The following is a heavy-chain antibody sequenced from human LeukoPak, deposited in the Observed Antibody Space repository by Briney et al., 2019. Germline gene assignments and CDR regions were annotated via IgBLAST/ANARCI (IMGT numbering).Heavy chain of an antibody. Sequence: PSDTLSLTCAVSGGFISSGGYSWSWIRRPPGKGLEWVGYIYHSGSTYYNPSLQSQVTISVDRSKNQFSLKLSSVTAADTAVYYCARGIAAAGTASNWFDPWGQGTLVTVSS. J-gene: IGHJ5*02. D-gene: IGHD6-13*01. CDR1: GGFISSGGYS. V-gene: IGHV4-30-2*01. CDR2: IYHSGST. CDR3: ARGIAAAGTASNWFDP.